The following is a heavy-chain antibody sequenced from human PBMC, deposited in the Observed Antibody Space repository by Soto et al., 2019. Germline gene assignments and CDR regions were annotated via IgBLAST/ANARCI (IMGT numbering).Heavy chain of an antibody. CDR3: VRLIGNSWLDF. CDR2: TYYRSKWYN. CDR1: GDRVSSSSVT. V-gene: IGHV6-1*01. D-gene: IGHD1-26*01. J-gene: IGHJ5*01. Sequence: QTLSLTCAISGDRVSSSSVTWNWIRQSPSRGLEWLGRTYYRSKWYNDYAESVKSRITINPDTSKNQFSLHLNPVTPEDTAVYYCVRLIGNSWLDFWGQGTLVTVSS.